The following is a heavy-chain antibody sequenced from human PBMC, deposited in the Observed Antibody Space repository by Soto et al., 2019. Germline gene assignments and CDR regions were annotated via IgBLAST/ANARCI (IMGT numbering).Heavy chain of an antibody. CDR3: AADPLFTSYYYDSSGYYLRY. CDR2: IVVGSGNT. D-gene: IGHD3-22*01. V-gene: IGHV1-58*01. CDR1: GFTFTSSA. J-gene: IGHJ4*02. Sequence: GASVKVSCKASGFTFTSSAVQWVRQARGQRLEWIGWIVVGSGNTNYAQKFQERVTITRDMSTSTAYMELSSLRSEDTAVYYCAADPLFTSYYYDSSGYYLRYWGQGTLVTVSS.